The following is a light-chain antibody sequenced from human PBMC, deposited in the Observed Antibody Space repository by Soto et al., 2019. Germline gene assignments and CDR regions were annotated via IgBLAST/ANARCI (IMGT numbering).Light chain of an antibody. Sequence: DIQMTQSPSSLSASVGDRVTITCRASQSISSYLNWYQQTPGKAPKLLIYAASSLQSGVPSRFSGSGSGTDFTLTISSLQPEDFATYYCQQAASFPITFGQGTRLEIK. CDR3: QQAASFPIT. CDR1: QSISSY. V-gene: IGKV1-39*01. CDR2: AAS. J-gene: IGKJ5*01.